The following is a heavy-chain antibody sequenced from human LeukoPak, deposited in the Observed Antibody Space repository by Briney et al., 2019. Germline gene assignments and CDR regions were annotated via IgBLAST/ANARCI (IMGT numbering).Heavy chain of an antibody. CDR1: GFTFSSYG. D-gene: IGHD6-13*01. Sequence: GGSLRLSCAASGFTFSSYGMHWVRQAPGKGLEWVAVISYDGSNKYYADSVKGRFTISRDNSKNTLYLQMNSLRAEDTAVYYCAKSGRQHLNDYWGQGTLVTVPS. V-gene: IGHV3-30*18. CDR2: ISYDGSNK. CDR3: AKSGRQHLNDY. J-gene: IGHJ4*02.